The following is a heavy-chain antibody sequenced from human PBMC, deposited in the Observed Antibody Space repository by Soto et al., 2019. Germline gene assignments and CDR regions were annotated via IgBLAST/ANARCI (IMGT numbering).Heavy chain of an antibody. CDR1: GSDITTYY. V-gene: IGHV4-59*01. CDR2: IYDTGST. Sequence: SETLSLTCTVSGSDITTYYWSWLRQSPGKGLEWIGHIYDTGSTTYNPSLKSRVTISVDTSNKQFSLRLTSVTAADTTVYYCARCPIDHNWFDPWGQGTLVTVSS. CDR3: ARCPIDHNWFDP. D-gene: IGHD3-9*01. J-gene: IGHJ5*02.